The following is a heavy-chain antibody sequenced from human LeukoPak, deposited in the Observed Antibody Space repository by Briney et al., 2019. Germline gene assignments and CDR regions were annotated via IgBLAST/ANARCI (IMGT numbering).Heavy chain of an antibody. CDR2: IYYSGST. CDR3: ARSNVVVPSITKGYYYYAMDV. V-gene: IGHV4-59*08. D-gene: IGHD2-2*01. J-gene: IGHJ6*02. CDR1: GGSIYTYY. Sequence: SETLSLTCNVSGGSIYTYYWSWIRQPLGKRLEWIGYIYYSGSTNYNPSLKSRVTISIDTSKNQFSLKLSSVTAADTAVYYCARSNVVVPSITKGYYYYAMDVWGQGTTVTVSS.